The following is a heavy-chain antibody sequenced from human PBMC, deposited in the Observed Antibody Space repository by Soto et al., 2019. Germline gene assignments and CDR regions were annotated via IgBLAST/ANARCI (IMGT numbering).Heavy chain of an antibody. CDR1: GFTFDDYT. V-gene: IGHV3-43*01. D-gene: IGHD3-10*01. J-gene: IGHJ6*02. CDR3: AEDSPVITMVRVVPYPNYGMDV. Sequence: GGSLRLSCAASGFTFDDYTMHWVRQAPGKGLEWVSLISWDGGSTYYADSVKGRFTISRDNSKNTLYLQMNSLRTEDTALDYCAEDSPVITMVRVVPYPNYGMDVWGQGTTVTVSS. CDR2: ISWDGGST.